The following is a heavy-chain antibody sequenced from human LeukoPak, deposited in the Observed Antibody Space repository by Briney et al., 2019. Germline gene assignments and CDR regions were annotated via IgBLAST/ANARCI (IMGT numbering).Heavy chain of an antibody. V-gene: IGHV3-9*01. CDR2: ISWNSGSI. CDR3: AKDERPTY. D-gene: IGHD1-1*01. J-gene: IGHJ4*02. Sequence: PGGSLRLSCAASGFTFDDYAMHWVRQAPGKGLEWVSGISWNSGSIGYADSVKGRFTISRDNSKNTLYLQMNSLRAEDTAVYYCAKDERPTYWGQGTLVTVSS. CDR1: GFTFDDYA.